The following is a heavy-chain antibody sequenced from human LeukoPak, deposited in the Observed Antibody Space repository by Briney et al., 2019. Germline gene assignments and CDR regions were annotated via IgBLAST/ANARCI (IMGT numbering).Heavy chain of an antibody. CDR2: INSDGSSR. D-gene: IGHD4-23*01. J-gene: IGHJ4*02. CDR3: VRLYCGNSEDICDY. CDR1: GFTFSIYW. Sequence: SGGSLRLSSAASGFTFSIYWMHWVRHAPGKGLVWVSRINSDGSSRSYADSVKGRFTISKDNVKNTLYLQMNSQRAEDTAVYYCVRLYCGNSEDICDYWGQGTLATVCS. V-gene: IGHV3-74*01.